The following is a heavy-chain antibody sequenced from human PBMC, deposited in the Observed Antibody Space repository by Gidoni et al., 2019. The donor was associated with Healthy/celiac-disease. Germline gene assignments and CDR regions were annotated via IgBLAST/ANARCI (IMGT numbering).Heavy chain of an antibody. CDR2: ISGSGGST. CDR3: AKDGEWFGELFDY. V-gene: IGHV3-23*01. J-gene: IGHJ4*02. Sequence: EVQLLESGGGLVQTGGALRLSCAASGFAFSSYAMSWVRQAPGKGLGWVSAISGSGGSTYYADSVKGRFTISRDNSKNTLYLQMTSLRAEDTAVYYCAKDGEWFGELFDYWGQGTLVTVSS. CDR1: GFAFSSYA. D-gene: IGHD3-10*01.